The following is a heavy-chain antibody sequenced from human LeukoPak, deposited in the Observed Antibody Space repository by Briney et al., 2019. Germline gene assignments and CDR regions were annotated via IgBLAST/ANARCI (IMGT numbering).Heavy chain of an antibody. CDR2: MYYSGST. D-gene: IGHD3-3*01. CDR3: ARDFRGGYDFWSGYYTPYYFDY. CDR1: GGSISSSGYY. J-gene: IGHJ4*02. Sequence: PSETLSLTCTVSGGSISSSGYYWGWIRQPPGKGLEWIGSMYYSGSTYYNPSLKSRVTISVDTSKNHFSLKLSSVTAADTAVYYCARDFRGGYDFWSGYYTPYYFDYWGQGTLVTVSS. V-gene: IGHV4-39*07.